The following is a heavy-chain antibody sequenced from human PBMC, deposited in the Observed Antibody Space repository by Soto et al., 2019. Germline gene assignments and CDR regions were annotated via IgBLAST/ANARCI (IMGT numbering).Heavy chain of an antibody. V-gene: IGHV5-10-1*01. Sequence: PGESLKISCKGSGYSFTSYWISWVRQMPGKGLEWMGRIDPSDSYTNYSPSFQGHVTISADKSISTAYLQWSSLKASDTAMYYCARRGSGSPSSSWGYYYYGMDVWGQGTTVTVSS. CDR1: GYSFTSYW. CDR2: IDPSDSYT. D-gene: IGHD6-13*01. CDR3: ARRGSGSPSSSWGYYYYGMDV. J-gene: IGHJ6*02.